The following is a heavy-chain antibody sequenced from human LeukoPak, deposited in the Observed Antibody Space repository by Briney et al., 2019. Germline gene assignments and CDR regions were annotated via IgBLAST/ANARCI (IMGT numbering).Heavy chain of an antibody. J-gene: IGHJ4*02. CDR2: IRYDGSNK. V-gene: IGHV3-30*02. CDR3: ARDLPFGPGYHPFDY. CDR1: GFTFSSYG. Sequence: PGGSLRLSCAASGFTFSSYGMHWVRQAPGKGLEWVAFIRYDGSNKYYADSVKGRFTISRDNSKNTLYLEMNSLRAEDTAVYYCARDLPFGPGYHPFDYWGQGILVSVSS. D-gene: IGHD3-9*01.